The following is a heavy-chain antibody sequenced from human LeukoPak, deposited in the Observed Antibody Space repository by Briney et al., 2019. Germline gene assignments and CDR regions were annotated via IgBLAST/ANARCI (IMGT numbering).Heavy chain of an antibody. D-gene: IGHD1-20*01. CDR2: ISSSSSYI. J-gene: IGHJ4*02. CDR1: GFTFSSYC. V-gene: IGHV3-21*01. Sequence: PGGSLRLSCAASGFTFSSYCMNWVRQAPGKGLEWVSSISSSSSYIYYADSVKGRFTISRDNAKNSLYLQMNSLRAEDTAVYYCARDKGITGRADYWGQGTLVTVSS. CDR3: ARDKGITGRADY.